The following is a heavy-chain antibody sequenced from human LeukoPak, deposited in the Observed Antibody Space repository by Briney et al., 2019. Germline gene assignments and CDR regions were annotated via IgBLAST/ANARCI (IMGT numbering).Heavy chain of an antibody. CDR3: ARDQVGSGWYHDAFDI. J-gene: IGHJ3*02. CDR1: GFTFSSYS. CDR2: ISSSSSTI. Sequence: GGSLRLSCAASGFTFSSYSMNWVRQAPGKGLEWVSYISSSSSTIYYADSVKGRFTISRGNAKNSLYLQMNSLRAEDTAVYYCARDQVGSGWYHDAFDIWGQGTMVTVSS. D-gene: IGHD6-19*01. V-gene: IGHV3-48*01.